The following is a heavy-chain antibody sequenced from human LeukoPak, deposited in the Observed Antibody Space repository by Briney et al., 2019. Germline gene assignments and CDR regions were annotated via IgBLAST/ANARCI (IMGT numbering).Heavy chain of an antibody. CDR2: IYYSGST. J-gene: IGHJ4*02. CDR3: ARHSMPAAGAPFHY. Sequence: PSETLSLTCTVSGGSISSSSYYWGWIRQPPGKGLEWIGCIYYSGSTYYNPSLKGRVTISGDKSKNQLSLKLNCVTAADAAVYYCARHSMPAAGAPFHYWGEGALVTVSS. CDR1: GGSISSSSYY. V-gene: IGHV4-39*01. D-gene: IGHD6-13*01.